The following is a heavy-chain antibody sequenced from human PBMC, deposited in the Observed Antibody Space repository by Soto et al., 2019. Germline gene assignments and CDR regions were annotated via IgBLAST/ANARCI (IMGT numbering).Heavy chain of an antibody. CDR2: INHSGST. J-gene: IGHJ6*03. CDR1: GGSISSYY. CDR3: ARGRGRPIFGVVYYMDV. Sequence: SETLSLTCTVSGGSISSYYWSWIRQPPGKGLEWIGEINHSGSTNYNPSLKSRVTISVDTSKNQFSLKLSSVTAADTVVYYCARGRGRPIFGVVYYMDVWGKGTTVTVSS. D-gene: IGHD3-3*01. V-gene: IGHV4-34*01.